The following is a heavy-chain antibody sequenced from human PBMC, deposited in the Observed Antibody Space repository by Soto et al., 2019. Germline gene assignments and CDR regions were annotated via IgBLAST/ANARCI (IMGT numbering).Heavy chain of an antibody. Sequence: QVQLVQSGAEVKKPGSSVKVSCQASGGTFSSYAISWVRQAPGQGLEWMGGIIPIFGTANYAQKFQGRVTITADESTSTAYMELSRLRSEDTAVYYCARGKSSGYANGMDVWGQGTTVTVSS. CDR2: IIPIFGTA. V-gene: IGHV1-69*01. J-gene: IGHJ6*02. CDR3: ARGKSSGYANGMDV. D-gene: IGHD3-22*01. CDR1: GGTFSSYA.